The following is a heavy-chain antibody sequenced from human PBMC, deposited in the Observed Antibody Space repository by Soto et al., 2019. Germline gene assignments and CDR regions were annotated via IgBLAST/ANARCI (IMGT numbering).Heavy chain of an antibody. V-gene: IGHV1-18*01. Sequence: ASVKVSCKASGYTFTSYGISWVRQAPGQGLEWMGWISAYNGNTNYAQKLQGRVTMTTDTSTSTAYMELRSLRSDDTAVYYCARRFCSSTSCYWIFDYWGQGTLVTVSS. CDR3: ARRFCSSTSCYWIFDY. CDR1: GYTFTSYG. CDR2: ISAYNGNT. J-gene: IGHJ4*02. D-gene: IGHD2-2*01.